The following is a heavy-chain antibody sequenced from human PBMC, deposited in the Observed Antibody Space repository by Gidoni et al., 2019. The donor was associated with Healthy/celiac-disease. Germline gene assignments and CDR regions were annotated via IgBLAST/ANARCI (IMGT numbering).Heavy chain of an antibody. CDR2: IWYDGSNK. J-gene: IGHJ3*02. D-gene: IGHD4-17*01. CDR1: GFPFSSYG. Sequence: QVQLVESGGGVVQPGRSLRLSCAASGFPFSSYGMHWVRQAPGKGLEWVAVIWYDGSNKYYADSVKGRFTISRDNSKNTLYLQMNSLRAEDTAVYYCAREGHDYGDYSDAFDIWGQGTMVTVSS. CDR3: AREGHDYGDYSDAFDI. V-gene: IGHV3-33*01.